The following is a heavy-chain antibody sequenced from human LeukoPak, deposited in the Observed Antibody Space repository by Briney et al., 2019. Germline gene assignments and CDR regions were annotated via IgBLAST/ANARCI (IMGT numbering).Heavy chain of an antibody. D-gene: IGHD1-26*01. J-gene: IGHJ3*02. V-gene: IGHV3-74*01. Sequence: GGSLRLSCAASGFTFSSYWMHWVRQAPGKGLVWVSRINSDGSSTSYADSVKGRFTISRDNAKNTLYLQMNSLRAEDTAVYYCARGGDSGSYYYPDDAFDIWGQGTMVTVSS. CDR1: GFTFSSYW. CDR2: INSDGSST. CDR3: ARGGDSGSYYYPDDAFDI.